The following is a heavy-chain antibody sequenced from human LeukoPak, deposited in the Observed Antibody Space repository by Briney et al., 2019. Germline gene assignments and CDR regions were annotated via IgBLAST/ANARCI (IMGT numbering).Heavy chain of an antibody. CDR1: GGPISSSSYY. CDR3: ARYGSITMIVVAKTDAFDI. CDR2: IYYIGST. D-gene: IGHD3-22*01. J-gene: IGHJ3*02. Sequence: SETLSLTCTVSGGPISSSSYYWGWIRQPPGKGLEWIGSIYYIGSTYYNPSLKSRVTISVDTSKNQFSLKLSSVTAADTAVYYCARYGSITMIVVAKTDAFDIWGQGTMVTVSS. V-gene: IGHV4-39*01.